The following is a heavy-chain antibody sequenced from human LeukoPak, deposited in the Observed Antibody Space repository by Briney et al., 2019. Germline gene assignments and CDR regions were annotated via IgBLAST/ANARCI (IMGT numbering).Heavy chain of an antibody. CDR2: IIPIFGTA. CDR1: GYTFTSYD. D-gene: IGHD5-24*01. CDR3: ARSMATIPHFDY. Sequence: SVKVSCKASGYTFTSYDISWVRQAPGQGLEWMGGIIPIFGTANYAQKFQGRVTITADESTSTAYMELSSLRSEDTAVYYCARSMATIPHFDYWGQGTLVTVSS. V-gene: IGHV1-69*13. J-gene: IGHJ4*02.